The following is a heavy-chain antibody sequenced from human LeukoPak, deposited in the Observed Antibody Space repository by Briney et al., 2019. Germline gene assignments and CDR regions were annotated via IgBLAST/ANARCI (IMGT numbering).Heavy chain of an antibody. Sequence: ASVKVSCKASGYTFTSYGISWVRQAPGQGLEWMGWISAYNGNTNYAQKLQGRVTMTTDTSTSTAYMELRSLRSDDTAVYYCARENYYDSSGYYNLVDYWGQGTLVTVSS. D-gene: IGHD3-22*01. V-gene: IGHV1-18*01. CDR2: ISAYNGNT. CDR1: GYTFTSYG. J-gene: IGHJ4*02. CDR3: ARENYYDSSGYYNLVDY.